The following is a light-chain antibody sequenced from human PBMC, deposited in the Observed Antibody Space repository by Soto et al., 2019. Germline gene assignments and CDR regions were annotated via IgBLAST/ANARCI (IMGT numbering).Light chain of an antibody. CDR3: AAWDDSLNGVV. Sequence: QPVLTQPPSASGAPGQRVTISCSGSSSNIGSNTVNWYQQLPGTAPKLLIYSFNQRPSGVPDRFSGSKSGISASLAISGLQSEDEADYYCAAWDDSLNGVVFGGGTKLTVL. CDR1: SSNIGSNT. CDR2: SFN. V-gene: IGLV1-44*01. J-gene: IGLJ2*01.